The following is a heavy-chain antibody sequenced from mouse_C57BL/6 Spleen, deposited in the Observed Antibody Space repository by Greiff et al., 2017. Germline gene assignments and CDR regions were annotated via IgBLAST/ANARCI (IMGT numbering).Heavy chain of an antibody. J-gene: IGHJ3*01. CDR3: ARGRIRLAWFAY. CDR2: ISYSGST. Sequence: EVKLVESGPGMVKPSQSLSLTCTVTGYSITSGYDWHWIRHFPGNKLEWMGYISYSGSTNYNPSLKSRISITHDSSRNHYFLKLNSVTTEDTATYYCARGRIRLAWFAYWGKGTLVTVSA. V-gene: IGHV3-1*01. D-gene: IGHD3-2*02. CDR1: GYSITSGYD.